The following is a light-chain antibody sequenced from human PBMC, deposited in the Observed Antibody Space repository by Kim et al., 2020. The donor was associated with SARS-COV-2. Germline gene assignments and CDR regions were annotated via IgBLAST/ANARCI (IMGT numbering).Light chain of an antibody. CDR2: YDS. CDR3: QVWDSSERV. J-gene: IGLJ2*01. CDR1: NIGSKS. Sequence: SVAPGKTARITCGGNNIGSKSVHWYQQKPGQAPVLVIYYDSDRPSGIPERFSGSNSGNTATLTISRVEAGDEADYYCQVWDSSERVFGGGTQLTVL. V-gene: IGLV3-21*04.